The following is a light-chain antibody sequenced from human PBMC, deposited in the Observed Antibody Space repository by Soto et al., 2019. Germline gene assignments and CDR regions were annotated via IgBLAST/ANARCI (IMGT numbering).Light chain of an antibody. CDR3: QKYNSYPLT. Sequence: DIQMTLAPSMLSASVGDRVTITCRGSQSISSWLAWYQQKPGKAPNLLIYKASHLENGVPSRFSGSGSGTEFTLTISSLQPEDFATYYCQKYNSYPLTFGQGTRLEIK. V-gene: IGKV1-5*03. CDR1: QSISSW. J-gene: IGKJ5*01. CDR2: KAS.